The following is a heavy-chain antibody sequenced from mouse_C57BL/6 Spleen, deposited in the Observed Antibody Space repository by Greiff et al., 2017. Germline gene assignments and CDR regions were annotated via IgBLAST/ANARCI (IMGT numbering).Heavy chain of an antibody. CDR2: IYPGDGDT. Sequence: VQLQQSGPELVKPGASVKISCKASGYAFSSSWMNWVKQRPGKGLEWIGRIYPGDGDTNYNGKFKGKATLTADKSSSTAYMQLSSLTSEDSAVYFCAIYYGNYPFAYWGQGTLVTVSA. CDR3: AIYYGNYPFAY. D-gene: IGHD2-1*01. J-gene: IGHJ3*01. CDR1: GYAFSSSW. V-gene: IGHV1-82*01.